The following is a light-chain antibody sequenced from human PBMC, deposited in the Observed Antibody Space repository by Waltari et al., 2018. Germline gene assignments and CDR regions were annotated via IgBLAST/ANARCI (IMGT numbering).Light chain of an antibody. V-gene: IGLV4-69*01. Sequence: QLVLTQSPSASASLGASVKLTCTLSSGHSSNIIAWLQQRPERGPRYLMKVNSDGSHSKGDDIPDRFSGSSSGAERYLIISSLQSEDEADYYCETGGHGTWVFGVGTKLTVL. J-gene: IGLJ3*02. CDR3: ETGGHGTWV. CDR1: SGHSSNI. CDR2: VNSDGSH.